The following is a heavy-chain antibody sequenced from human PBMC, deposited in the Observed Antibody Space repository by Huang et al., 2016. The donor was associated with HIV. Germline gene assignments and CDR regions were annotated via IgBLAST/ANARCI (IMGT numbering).Heavy chain of an antibody. CDR2: IIPIFGTA. D-gene: IGHD3-22*01. V-gene: IGHV1-69*13. CDR1: GGTFSSYA. CDR3: ARARGYYDSSVSYYFDY. J-gene: IGHJ4*02. Sequence: QVQLVQSGAEVKKPGSSVKVSCKASGGTFSSYAISWVRRAPGKGVGGRGGIIPIFGTANYAQKFQVRVTITADESTSTAYMELSSLRSEDTAVYYCARARGYYDSSVSYYFDYWGQGTLVTVSS.